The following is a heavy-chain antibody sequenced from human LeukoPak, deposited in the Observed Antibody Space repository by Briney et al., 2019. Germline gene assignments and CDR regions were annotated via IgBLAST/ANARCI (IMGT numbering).Heavy chain of an antibody. J-gene: IGHJ5*01. CDR3: ARRPTLAGGWFDS. CDR1: GGSLSSGDYH. D-gene: IGHD6-19*01. Sequence: SETLSLTCTVSGGSLSSGDYHWAWVRQPPGKGLDWIANIHNSGTTHYNPSLRGRVTISIDTSRSQFSLNLSSVTAADTAVYYCARRPTLAGGWFDSWGQGTLVTVSS. CDR2: IHNSGTT. V-gene: IGHV4-39*01.